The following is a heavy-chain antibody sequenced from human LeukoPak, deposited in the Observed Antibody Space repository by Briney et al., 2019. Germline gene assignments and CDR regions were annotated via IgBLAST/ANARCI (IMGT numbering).Heavy chain of an antibody. J-gene: IGHJ3*02. CDR3: TRGYSGVGIYAFDI. V-gene: IGHV3-72*01. CDR2: SGNKANSYTT. Sequence: GGSLRLSCAVSGFTFSAHYIDWVRQAPGKGLEWVGRSGNKANSYTTEYAASVKGRFTISRDDSKNSLFLQMNSLKTEDTAVYYCTRGYSGVGIYAFDIWGQGTMVTVSS. CDR1: GFTFSAHY. D-gene: IGHD5-12*01.